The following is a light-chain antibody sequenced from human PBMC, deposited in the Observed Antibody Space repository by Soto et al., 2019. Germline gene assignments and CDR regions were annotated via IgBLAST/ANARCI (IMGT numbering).Light chain of an antibody. CDR3: QQYGSSPIT. V-gene: IGKV3-20*01. CDR1: QSISTS. J-gene: IGKJ5*01. CDR2: GAS. Sequence: EIVMTQSPATLSVSPGERATLSCRTSQSISTSLAWYQHKPGQAPRLLIYGASSRATGIPDRFSGSGSGTDFTLTISRLEPEDFAVYYCQQYGSSPITFGQGTRLEIK.